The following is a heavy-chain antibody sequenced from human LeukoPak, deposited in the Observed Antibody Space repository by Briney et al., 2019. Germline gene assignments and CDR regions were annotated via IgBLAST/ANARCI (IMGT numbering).Heavy chain of an antibody. J-gene: IGHJ4*02. D-gene: IGHD3-10*01. V-gene: IGHV4-61*02. CDR1: GGSISSGSYY. CDR3: AGSTMVRGVIIRPPEY. CDR2: IYTSGST. Sequence: SETLSLTCTVSGGSISSGSYYWSWIRQPAGKGLEWIGRIYTSGSTNYNPSLKSRVTISVDTSKNQFSLKLSSVTAADTAVYYCAGSTMVRGVIIRPPEYWGQGTLVTVSS.